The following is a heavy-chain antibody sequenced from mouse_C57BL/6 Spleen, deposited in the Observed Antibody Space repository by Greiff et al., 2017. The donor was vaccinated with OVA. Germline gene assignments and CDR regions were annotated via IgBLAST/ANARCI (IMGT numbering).Heavy chain of an antibody. D-gene: IGHD2-2*01. CDR2: IHPNSGST. Sequence: QVQLQQPGAELVKPGASVKLSCKASGYTFTSYWMHWVKQRPGQGLEWIGMIHPNSGSTNYNEKFKSKATLTVDKSSSTAYMQLSSLTSEDSAVYYCARRDVYDDFDYWGQGTTLTVSS. J-gene: IGHJ2*01. CDR3: ARRDVYDDFDY. CDR1: GYTFTSYW. V-gene: IGHV1-64*01.